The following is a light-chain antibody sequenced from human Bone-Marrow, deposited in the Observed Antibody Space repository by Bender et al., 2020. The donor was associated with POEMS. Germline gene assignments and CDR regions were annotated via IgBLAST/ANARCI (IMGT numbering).Light chain of an antibody. CDR1: NIGSKS. CDR3: QSADSSGPNVV. V-gene: IGLV3-25*03. J-gene: IGLJ2*01. Sequence: SYVLTQPPSVSVAPGQTARITCGGNNIGSKSVHWYQQKPGQAPVLVMYKDSERPSGIPERFSGSSSGTTVTLTISGVQAEDEADYYCQSADSSGPNVVFGGVTKLTVL. CDR2: KDS.